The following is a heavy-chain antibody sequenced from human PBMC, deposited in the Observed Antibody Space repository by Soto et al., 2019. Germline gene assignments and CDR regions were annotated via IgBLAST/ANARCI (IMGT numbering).Heavy chain of an antibody. CDR1: GASISSGGYY. V-gene: IGHV4-31*03. J-gene: IGHJ5*02. CDR2: VYYGGNT. D-gene: IGHD1-26*01. Sequence: SETLSLPCTVSGASISSGGYYWTWIRQYPGKGLEWIGYVYYGGNTNFNPSLRSRVAMSVDRSKNQFSLDLKSVTVADTAVYYCARDRSGSRYSYHLWGPGTLVTVSS. CDR3: ARDRSGSRYSYHL.